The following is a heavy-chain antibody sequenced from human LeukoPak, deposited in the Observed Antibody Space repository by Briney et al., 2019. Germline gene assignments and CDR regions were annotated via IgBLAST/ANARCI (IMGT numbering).Heavy chain of an antibody. CDR1: GGTFSSYA. J-gene: IGHJ4*02. CDR2: IIPIFGTA. CDR3: ARCTYYYGSGLED. Sequence: ASVKVSCKASGGTFSSYAISWVRQAPGQGLEWMGGIIPIFGTANYAQKLQGRVTMTTDTSTSTAYMELRSLRSDDTAVYYCARCTYYYGSGLEDWGQGTLVTVSS. V-gene: IGHV1-69*05. D-gene: IGHD3-10*01.